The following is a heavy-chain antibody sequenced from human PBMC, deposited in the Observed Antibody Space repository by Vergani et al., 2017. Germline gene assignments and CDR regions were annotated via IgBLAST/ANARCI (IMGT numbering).Heavy chain of an antibody. Sequence: EVQLLESGGSLKQPGGSVRLSCAASGFTFSTYAMHWVLQSPAKGLAFVSALTGGGVLTYYADSFKGRFIISRDNSRDTLYLQMNSLRPEDTATYYCVKDAGSYENFFDSWGKGTLVTVSS. J-gene: IGHJ4*02. CDR3: VKDAGSYENFFDS. CDR1: GFTFSTYA. D-gene: IGHD1-26*01. CDR2: LTGGGVLT. V-gene: IGHV3-23*01.